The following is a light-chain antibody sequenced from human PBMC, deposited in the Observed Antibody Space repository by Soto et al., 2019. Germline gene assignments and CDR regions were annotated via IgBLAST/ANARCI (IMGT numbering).Light chain of an antibody. Sequence: QSALTQPPSASGSPGQSVTISCTGTNSDVGGYNYVSWYQQYPGKAPKLLIFEVTNRPSGVSSRFSGSKSGNTASLTISGLQTEDEATYYCGSSTDTDTLVIFGGGTKVTVL. J-gene: IGLJ2*01. CDR2: EVT. CDR3: GSSTDTDTLVI. CDR1: NSDVGGYNY. V-gene: IGLV2-14*01.